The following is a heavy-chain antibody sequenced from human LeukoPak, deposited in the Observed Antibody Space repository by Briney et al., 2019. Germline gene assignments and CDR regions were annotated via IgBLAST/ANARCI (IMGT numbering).Heavy chain of an antibody. D-gene: IGHD3-22*01. Sequence: ASVKVSCKASGGTFSSYAISWVRQAPGQGLEWMGRIIPILGIANYAQKFQGRVTITADKSTSTAYMELSSLRSEDTAVYYCARDSSGYYYLDYWGQGTLVTVSS. CDR2: IIPILGIA. V-gene: IGHV1-69*04. CDR1: GGTFSSYA. CDR3: ARDSSGYYYLDY. J-gene: IGHJ4*02.